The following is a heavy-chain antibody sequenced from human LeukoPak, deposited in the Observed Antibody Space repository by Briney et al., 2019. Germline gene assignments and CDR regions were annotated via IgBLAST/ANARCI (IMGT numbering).Heavy chain of an antibody. CDR3: ARDIAAGGY. D-gene: IGHD6-13*01. V-gene: IGHV3-48*04. Sequence: GGSLRLSCAASGFTFSSYAMSWVRQAPGKGLEWLSYITPSGFTVYSDSVQGRFTISRDSAKNSVYLQMNSLTAEDTAMYYCARDIAAGGYWGQGTLVTVSS. J-gene: IGHJ4*02. CDR1: GFTFSSYA. CDR2: ITPSGFTV.